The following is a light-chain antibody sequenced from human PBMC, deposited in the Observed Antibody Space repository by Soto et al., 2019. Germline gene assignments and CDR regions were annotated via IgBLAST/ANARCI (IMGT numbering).Light chain of an antibody. CDR2: GAS. CDR1: QPLNNN. Sequence: EIVMTQSPATLSVSPGVRATLSCRAGQPLNNNVAWYQHKPGQAPRLLIYGASTRATGISARFSGSGSGTEFTLTISSLQSEDFAVYYCQQYEKWPPSITFGQGTRLEIK. CDR3: QQYEKWPPSIT. J-gene: IGKJ5*01. V-gene: IGKV3-15*01.